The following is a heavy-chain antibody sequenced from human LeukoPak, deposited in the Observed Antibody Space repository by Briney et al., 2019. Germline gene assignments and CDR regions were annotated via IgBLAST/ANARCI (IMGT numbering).Heavy chain of an antibody. CDR1: GGSFSGYY. CDR2: INHSGST. D-gene: IGHD2-21*02. Sequence: SETLSLTCAVYGGSFSGYYWSWIRQPPGKGLEWIGKINHSGSTNYNPSLKSRVTISVDTSKNQFSLKLSSVTAADTAVYYCARGGVVVTAILGYWGQGTLVTVSS. CDR3: ARGGVVVTAILGY. V-gene: IGHV4-34*01. J-gene: IGHJ4*02.